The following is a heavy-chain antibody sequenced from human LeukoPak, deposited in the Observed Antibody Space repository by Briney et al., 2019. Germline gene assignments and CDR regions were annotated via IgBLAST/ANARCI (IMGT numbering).Heavy chain of an antibody. V-gene: IGHV4-59*01. CDR3: ARDLNFYDSNIGAFDI. Sequence: SETLSLTCTVSGGSISSYYWSWIRQPPGKGLEWIGYIYYSGSTNYNPSLKSRVTISVDTSKNQFSLKLSSVTAADTAVYYCARDLNFYDSNIGAFDIWGQGTMVTVSS. CDR1: GGSISSYY. J-gene: IGHJ3*02. CDR2: IYYSGST. D-gene: IGHD3-22*01.